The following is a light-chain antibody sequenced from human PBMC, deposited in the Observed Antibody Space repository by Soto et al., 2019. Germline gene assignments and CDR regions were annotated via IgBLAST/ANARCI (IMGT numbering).Light chain of an antibody. J-gene: IGKJ1*01. V-gene: IGKV3-15*01. CDR2: DAS. CDR1: QSVRSN. Sequence: ENVITKSSATLSVSKGERATLSCRASQSVRSNLAWYQQKPGQPPRLLIYDASTRATGIPSRFSGSGSGTEFTLTICSLKSEDFAVYYCQQYDNWLRTFGQGTKVDIK. CDR3: QQYDNWLRT.